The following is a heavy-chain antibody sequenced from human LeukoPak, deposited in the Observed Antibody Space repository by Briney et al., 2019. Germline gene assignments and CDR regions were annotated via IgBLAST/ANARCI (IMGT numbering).Heavy chain of an antibody. Sequence: SGGSLRLSCTASGFTFSSLAMTWVRQAPGKGLEWVSTIRSNGDTTYNADSVKRRFTISRDNSKNTLYLELNSLRVEDTATFYCAKGQELDDGVFDSWGQGTMVTVSS. CDR3: AKGQELDDGVFDS. CDR1: GFTFSSLA. V-gene: IGHV3-23*01. J-gene: IGHJ4*02. D-gene: IGHD1-1*01. CDR2: IRSNGDTT.